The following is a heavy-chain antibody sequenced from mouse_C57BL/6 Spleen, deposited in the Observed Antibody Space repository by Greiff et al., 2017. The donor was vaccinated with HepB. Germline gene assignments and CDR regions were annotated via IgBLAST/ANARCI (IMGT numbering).Heavy chain of an antibody. D-gene: IGHD3-3*01. CDR3: ASKGGPEGAMDY. V-gene: IGHV1-81*01. Sequence: VQLQESGAELARPGASVKLSCKASGYTFTSYGISWVKQRTGQGLEWIGEIYPRSGNTYYNEKFKGKATLTADKSSSTAYMELRSLTSEDSAVYFCASKGGPEGAMDYWGQGTSVTVSS. CDR2: IYPRSGNT. J-gene: IGHJ4*01. CDR1: GYTFTSYG.